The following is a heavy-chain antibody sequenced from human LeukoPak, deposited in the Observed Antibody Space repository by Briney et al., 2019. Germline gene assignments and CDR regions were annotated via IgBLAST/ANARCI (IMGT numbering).Heavy chain of an antibody. CDR1: GGSISSYY. CDR2: IYYSGST. CDR3: ARLGRIYYYYYGMDV. J-gene: IGHJ6*02. Sequence: KASETLSLTCTVSGGSISSYYWSWTRQPPGKGLEWIGYIYYSGSTNYNPSLKSRVTISVDTSKNQFSLKLSSVTAADTAVYYCARLGRIYYYYYGMDVWGQGTTVTVSS. V-gene: IGHV4-59*08.